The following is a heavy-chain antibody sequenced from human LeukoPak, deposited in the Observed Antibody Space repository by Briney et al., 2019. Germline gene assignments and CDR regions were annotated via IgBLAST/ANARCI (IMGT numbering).Heavy chain of an antibody. V-gene: IGHV3-21*01. CDR3: ARVGDGYNFGAFDI. CDR2: ISSSSSYI. D-gene: IGHD5-24*01. Sequence: GGSLRLSCAASGFTFSSYSMNWVCQAPGKGLEWVSSISSSSSYIYYADSVKGRFTISRDNAKNSLYLQMNSLRAEDTAVYYCARVGDGYNFGAFDIWGQGTMVTVSS. CDR1: GFTFSSYS. J-gene: IGHJ3*02.